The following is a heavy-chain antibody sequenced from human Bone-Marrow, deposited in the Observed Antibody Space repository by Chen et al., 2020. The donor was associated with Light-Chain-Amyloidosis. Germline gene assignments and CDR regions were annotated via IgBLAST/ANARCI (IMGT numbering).Heavy chain of an antibody. CDR3: ARDSGESAADDF. J-gene: IGHJ4*02. CDR1: GFTCGTYS. CDR2: ISANGNAI. V-gene: IGHV3-48*01. D-gene: IGHD6-13*01. Sequence: VQLVESGGGLVQPGGSLRLSCAASGFTCGTYSLTWVRQAPGKGLEWLSYISANGNAIFYAASVRGRFTISRDNANRSLYLQMRNLRVEDTAVYYCARDSGESAADDFWGQGTLVTVSS.